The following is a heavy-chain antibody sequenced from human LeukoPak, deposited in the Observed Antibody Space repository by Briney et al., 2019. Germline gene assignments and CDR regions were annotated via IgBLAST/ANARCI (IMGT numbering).Heavy chain of an antibody. Sequence: GGSLRLSCEASAFIFSGHWLNCVRQTPGKGLEWVGSIKEDGSERQYVDSVKGRFTISRDNAKNSLYLQMNSLRAEDTAVFYCARDQYDTWSRRGNFDSWGQGTLVIVSS. CDR2: IKEDGSER. J-gene: IGHJ4*02. V-gene: IGHV3-7*03. CDR3: ARDQYDTWSRRGNFDS. CDR1: AFIFSGHW. D-gene: IGHD3-3*01.